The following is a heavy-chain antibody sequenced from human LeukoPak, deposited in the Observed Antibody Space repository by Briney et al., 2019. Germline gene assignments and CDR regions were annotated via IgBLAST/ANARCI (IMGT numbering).Heavy chain of an antibody. Sequence: GGSLRLSCAASGFTFSSYSMNWVRQAPGKGLEWVSSISSSSSYIYYADSVKGRFTISRDNAKNSLYLQMNSLRAEDTAVYYCARVSRGVPAARGAFDIWGQGTMVTVSS. CDR1: GFTFSSYS. CDR2: ISSSSSYI. J-gene: IGHJ3*02. V-gene: IGHV3-21*01. D-gene: IGHD2-2*01. CDR3: ARVSRGVPAARGAFDI.